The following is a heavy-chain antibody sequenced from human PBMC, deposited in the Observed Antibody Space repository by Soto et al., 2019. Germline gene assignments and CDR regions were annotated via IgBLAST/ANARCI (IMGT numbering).Heavy chain of an antibody. V-gene: IGHV3-30*04. J-gene: IGHJ6*02. CDR1: GFTFSSYA. D-gene: IGHD1-26*01. CDR2: ISYDGSNK. Sequence: GGSLRLSCAASGFTFSSYAMHWVRQAPGKGLEWVAVISYDGSNKYYADSVKGRFTISRDNSKNTLYLQMNSLRAEDTAVYYCARDRASGSYYYYDGMDVWGQGTTVTVSS. CDR3: ARDRASGSYYYYDGMDV.